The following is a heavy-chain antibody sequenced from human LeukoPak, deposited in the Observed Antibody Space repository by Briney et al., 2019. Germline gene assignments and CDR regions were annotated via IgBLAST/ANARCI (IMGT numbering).Heavy chain of an antibody. V-gene: IGHV3-74*01. CDR2: INSDGSST. D-gene: IGHD4-23*01. CDR1: GFTFSSYW. Sequence: GGSLRLSCAASGFTFSSYWMHWVRQSPGKGLVWVSRINSDGSSTSYADSVKGRFTISRDNAKNTLYLQMNSLRAEDTAVYYCARPEIPTVVTPDYWGQGTLVTVSS. J-gene: IGHJ4*02. CDR3: ARPEIPTVVTPDY.